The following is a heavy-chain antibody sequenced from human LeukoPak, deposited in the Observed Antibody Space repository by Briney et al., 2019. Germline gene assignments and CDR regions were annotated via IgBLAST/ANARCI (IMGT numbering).Heavy chain of an antibody. D-gene: IGHD6-13*01. Sequence: SETLSLTCTVSGGSISSSSYYWGWIRQPPGKGLEWIGSIYYSGSTYYNPSLKSRVTISVDTSKNQFSLKLSSVTAADTAVYYCARGPSSSWFVGYFDLWGRGTLVTVSS. V-gene: IGHV4-39*01. CDR3: ARGPSSSWFVGYFDL. CDR2: IYYSGST. J-gene: IGHJ2*01. CDR1: GGSISSSSYY.